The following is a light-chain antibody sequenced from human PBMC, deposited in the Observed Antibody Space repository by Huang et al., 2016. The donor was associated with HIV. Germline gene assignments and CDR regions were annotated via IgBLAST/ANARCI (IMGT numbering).Light chain of an antibody. CDR3: QQYQVWPPAT. V-gene: IGKV3-15*01. CDR2: GGS. J-gene: IGKJ1*01. CDR1: QRIGTN. Sequence: EIVMTQSPATLSLSPGERATLSCRASQRIGTNLAWYQQHPGQAPRLLIYGGSTRASGIPDRFSGSGSGTEFTLTIYSLQAEDVAVYYCQQYQVWPPATFGQGTRVEIK.